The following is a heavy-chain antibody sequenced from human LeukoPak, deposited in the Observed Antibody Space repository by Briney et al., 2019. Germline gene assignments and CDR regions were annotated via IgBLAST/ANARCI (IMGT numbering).Heavy chain of an antibody. CDR2: IYYSGST. CDR1: GGSISSYY. J-gene: IGHJ6*02. D-gene: IGHD5-18*01. CDR3: ARGPHGYSYGPYYCGMDV. V-gene: IGHV4-59*01. Sequence: SETLSLTCTVSGGSISSYYWSWIRQPPGKGLEWIGYIYYSGSTNYNPSLKSRVTISVDTSKNQFSLKLSSVTAADTAVYYCARGPHGYSYGPYYCGMDVWGQGTTVTVSS.